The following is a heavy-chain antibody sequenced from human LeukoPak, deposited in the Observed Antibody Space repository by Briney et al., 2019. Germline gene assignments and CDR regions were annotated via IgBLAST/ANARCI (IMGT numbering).Heavy chain of an antibody. CDR1: GFTFSSYS. CDR3: ARPRVAAAGTPDY. CDR2: ISSSSYI. D-gene: IGHD6-13*01. J-gene: IGHJ4*02. Sequence: GGSLRLSCAASGFTFSSYSMTWVRQAPGKGLEWVSSISSSSYIYYADSVKGRFTISRDNAKNSLYLQMNSLRAEDTAVYYCARPRVAAAGTPDYWGQGTLVTVSS. V-gene: IGHV3-21*01.